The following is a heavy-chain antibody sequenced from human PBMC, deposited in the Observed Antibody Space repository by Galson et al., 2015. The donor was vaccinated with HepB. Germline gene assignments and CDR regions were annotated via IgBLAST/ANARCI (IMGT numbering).Heavy chain of an antibody. CDR1: GFTFSSYG. V-gene: IGHV3-30*03. J-gene: IGHJ4*02. CDR3: VFGYFFDY. CDR2: ISYDGSNK. Sequence: SLRLSCAASGFTFSSYGMHWVRQAPGKGLEWVAVISYDGSNKYYADFAKGRFTISRDNSKNTLSLQMSSLRAEDTAVYYCVFGYFFDYWGQGTLVTVSS. D-gene: IGHD3-16*01.